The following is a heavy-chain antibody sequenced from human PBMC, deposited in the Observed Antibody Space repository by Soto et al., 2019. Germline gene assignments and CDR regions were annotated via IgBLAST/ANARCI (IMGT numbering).Heavy chain of an antibody. V-gene: IGHV3-9*01. Sequence: EVQLVESGGGLVQPGRSLRLSCAASGFTFDDYAMHWVRQAPGKGLEWVSGISWNSGSIGYADSVKGRFTISRDNAKNSLYLQMNSLRAEDTALYYCAGGSYSDAFDIWGQGTMVTVSS. D-gene: IGHD1-26*01. CDR3: AGGSYSDAFDI. J-gene: IGHJ3*02. CDR2: ISWNSGSI. CDR1: GFTFDDYA.